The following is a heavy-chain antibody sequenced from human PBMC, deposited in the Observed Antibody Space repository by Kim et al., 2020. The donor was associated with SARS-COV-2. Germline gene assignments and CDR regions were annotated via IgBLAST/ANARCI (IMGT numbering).Heavy chain of an antibody. J-gene: IGHJ4*02. CDR3: AKVGYGGKGGYFDY. D-gene: IGHD4-17*01. V-gene: IGHV3-30*02. Sequence: ADSVKGRFPISRDNSKNTLYLQMNSLRAEDTAVYYCAKVGYGGKGGYFDYWGQGTLVTVSS.